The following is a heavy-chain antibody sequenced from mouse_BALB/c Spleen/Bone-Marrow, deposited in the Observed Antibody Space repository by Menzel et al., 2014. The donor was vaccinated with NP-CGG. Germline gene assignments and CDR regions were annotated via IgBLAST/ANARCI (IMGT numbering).Heavy chain of an antibody. D-gene: IGHD2-4*01. CDR3: ARHGITRLLDY. CDR2: ISSGGSYT. V-gene: IGHV5-9-3*01. CDR1: GFTFSSYA. Sequence: EVKLVESGGGLVKPGGSLKLSCAASGFTFSSYAMSWVRQTPEKRLEWVATISSGGSYTYYPDSVKGRFTLSRDIAKNTLYLQMSSLRSEDTAMYYCARHGITRLLDYWGQGTTLTVSS. J-gene: IGHJ2*01.